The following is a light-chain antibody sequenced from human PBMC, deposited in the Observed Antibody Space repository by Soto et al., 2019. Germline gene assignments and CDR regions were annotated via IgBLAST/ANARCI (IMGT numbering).Light chain of an antibody. CDR1: SSDVGGYNY. Sequence: QSALTQPASVSGSLGQSITISCTGTSSDVGGYNYVSWYQQHPGKAPKVMIYEVSKRPSGVPDRFSGSKSGNTASLTVSGLQAEDEADYYCSSYADRNNLVFGGGTKLTVL. CDR2: EVS. J-gene: IGLJ2*01. V-gene: IGLV2-8*01. CDR3: SSYADRNNLV.